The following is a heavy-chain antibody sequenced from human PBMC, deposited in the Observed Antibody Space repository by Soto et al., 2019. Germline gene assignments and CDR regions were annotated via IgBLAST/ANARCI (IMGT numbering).Heavy chain of an antibody. V-gene: IGHV1-69*05. D-gene: IGHD2-21*02. CDR3: ARWYGGNSGDY. CDR1: GGTFSSYA. CDR2: IIPIFGTA. Sequence: GPSVKVSCKASGGTFSSYAISWVRQAPGQGLEWMGGIIPIFGTANYAQKFQGRVTMTTNTSISTAYMELSSLRSEDTAMYYCARWYGGNSGDYWGQGTLVTVSS. J-gene: IGHJ4*02.